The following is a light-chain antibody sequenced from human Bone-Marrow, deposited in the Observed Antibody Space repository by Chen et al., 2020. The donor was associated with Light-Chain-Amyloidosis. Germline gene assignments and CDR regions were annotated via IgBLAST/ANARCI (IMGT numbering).Light chain of an antibody. Sequence: DIVMTQSPDSLAVSLGERATINCKSSQSVLYSSNNKNYLAWYQQKPGQPPKLLIYWASTRESGVPDRFSGSGSGTDFTLTISSLQAEDVAVYDCQQYYSTLGTFGQGTKLGIK. V-gene: IGKV4-1*01. CDR1: QSVLYSSNNKNY. CDR3: QQYYSTLGT. CDR2: WAS. J-gene: IGKJ2*02.